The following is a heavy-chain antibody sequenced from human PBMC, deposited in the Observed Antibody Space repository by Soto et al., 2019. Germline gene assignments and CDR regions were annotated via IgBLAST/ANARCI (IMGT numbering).Heavy chain of an antibody. V-gene: IGHV3-48*01. J-gene: IGHJ4*02. CDR1: GFTFSSYS. CDR3: ARDSSSSPFYFDWYYFDY. CDR2: ISSSSSTI. D-gene: IGHD3-9*01. Sequence: GGSLRLSCAASGFTFSSYSMNWVRQAPGKGLEWVSYISSSSSTIYYADSVKGRFTISRDNAKNSLYLQMNSLRAEDTAVYYCARDSSSSPFYFDWYYFDYWGQGTLVTVSS.